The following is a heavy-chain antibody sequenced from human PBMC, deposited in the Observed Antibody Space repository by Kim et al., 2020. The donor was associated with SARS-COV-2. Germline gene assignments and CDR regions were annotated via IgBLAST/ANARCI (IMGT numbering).Heavy chain of an antibody. V-gene: IGHV4-4*02. CDR3: AGSGLPFDY. J-gene: IGHJ4*02. D-gene: IGHD2-2*03. Sequence: GSTNYNPSLKSRVTISVDKSKNQFSLKLSSVTAADTAVYYCAGSGLPFDYWGQGTLVTVSS. CDR2: GST.